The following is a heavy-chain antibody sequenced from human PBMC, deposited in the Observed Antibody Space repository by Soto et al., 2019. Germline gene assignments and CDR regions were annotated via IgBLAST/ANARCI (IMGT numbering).Heavy chain of an antibody. V-gene: IGHV4-59*08. D-gene: IGHD6-19*01. J-gene: IGHJ1*01. CDR2: ISYSGNT. Sequence: TSETLSLTCPVSGGSITSYYWSWIRQSPGKGLEWIGFISYSGNTNYNPSLKSRVIISRDTSRNEFSLRLTSVTAADTAVYYCATSSGPQSPIGDHWGRGTLVTVSS. CDR3: ATSSGPQSPIGDH. CDR1: GGSITSYY.